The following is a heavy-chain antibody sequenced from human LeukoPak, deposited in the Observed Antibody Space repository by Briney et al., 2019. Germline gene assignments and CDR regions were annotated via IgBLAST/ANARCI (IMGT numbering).Heavy chain of an antibody. J-gene: IGHJ4*02. CDR1: GFTFSSYA. Sequence: GGSLRLSCAASGFTFSSYAMSWVRQAPGKGLEWVSAISGSGGSTYYADSVKGRFTISRDNSKNTLYLQMNSLRAEDTAVYYCAKSDPEGQVEGIAAAGPNESYYFDYWGQGTLVTVSS. CDR2: ISGSGGST. D-gene: IGHD6-13*01. V-gene: IGHV3-23*01. CDR3: AKSDPEGQVEGIAAAGPNESYYFDY.